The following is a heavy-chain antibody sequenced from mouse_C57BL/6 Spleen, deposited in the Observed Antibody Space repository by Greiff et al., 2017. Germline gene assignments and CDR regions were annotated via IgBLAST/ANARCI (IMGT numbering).Heavy chain of an antibody. Sequence: QVQLQQPGAELVKPGASVKLSCKASGYTFTSYWMQWVKQRPGQGLEWIGEIDPSDSYTNYNQKFKGKATLTVDTSSSTAYLQLSSLTSEDSAVYYWARVITTGHCDYWGQGTTLTVSS. J-gene: IGHJ2*01. CDR1: GYTFTSYW. D-gene: IGHD1-1*01. V-gene: IGHV1-50*01. CDR2: IDPSDSYT. CDR3: ARVITTGHCDY.